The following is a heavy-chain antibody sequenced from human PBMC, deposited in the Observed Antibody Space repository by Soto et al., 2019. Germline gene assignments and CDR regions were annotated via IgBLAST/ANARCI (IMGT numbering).Heavy chain of an antibody. CDR1: GGSISSSSYY. CDR3: ASYLGSGDSYDADY. CDR2: IYYSGST. Sequence: SETLSLTCTVSGGSISSSSYYWGWSRQPPGKGLEWIGSIYYSGSTYYTPSLKSRVTISVDTSKNQFSLKLSSVTAADTAVYYCASYLGSGDSYDADYWGQGPLVTVS. V-gene: IGHV4-39*01. J-gene: IGHJ4*02. D-gene: IGHD3-22*01.